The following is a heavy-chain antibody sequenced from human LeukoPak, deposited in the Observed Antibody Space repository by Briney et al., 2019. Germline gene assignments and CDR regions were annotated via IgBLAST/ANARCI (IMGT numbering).Heavy chain of an antibody. CDR2: INPNTGGT. J-gene: IGHJ5*02. V-gene: IGHV1-2*02. CDR1: GYTFTAYS. CDR3: ARSAGIMITFGGVIVYPDGLWFDP. D-gene: IGHD3-16*02. Sequence: GASVKVSCKASGYTFTAYSIHWVRQAPGQRFEWMGWINPNTGGTNYAQRFQGRVTMTRDTSISTAYMELSRLRSDDTAVYYCARSAGIMITFGGVIVYPDGLWFDPWGQGTLVTVSS.